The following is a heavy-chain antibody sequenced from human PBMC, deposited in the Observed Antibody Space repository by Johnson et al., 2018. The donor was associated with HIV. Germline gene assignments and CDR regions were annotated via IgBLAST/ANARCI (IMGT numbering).Heavy chain of an antibody. V-gene: IGHV3-23*04. J-gene: IGHJ3*02. CDR3: AKEEGREAAGTGGALDI. CDR1: GFTFSIYA. D-gene: IGHD6-13*01. Sequence: VQLVESGGGLVQPGGSLRLSCAASGFTFSIYAMIWVRQAPGKGLEWVSAINHSGDGTYSANSVKGRFTVSRDNSKNMLYLQMNSLRAEDTAEYYCAKEEGREAAGTGGALDIWGQGTMVTVSS. CDR2: INHSGDGT.